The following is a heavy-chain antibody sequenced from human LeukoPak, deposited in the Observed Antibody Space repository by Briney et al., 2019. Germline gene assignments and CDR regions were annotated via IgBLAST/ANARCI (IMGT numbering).Heavy chain of an antibody. CDR1: GFTFSSSA. D-gene: IGHD6-13*01. CDR3: ARDTLRYSSSWYFDY. V-gene: IGHV3-48*03. Sequence: GGSLRLSCAASGFTFSSSAMSWVRQAPGKGLEWVSYISSSGSTIYYADSVKGRFTISRDNAKNSLYLQMNSLRAEDTAVYYCARDTLRYSSSWYFDYWGQGTLVTVSS. J-gene: IGHJ4*02. CDR2: ISSSGSTI.